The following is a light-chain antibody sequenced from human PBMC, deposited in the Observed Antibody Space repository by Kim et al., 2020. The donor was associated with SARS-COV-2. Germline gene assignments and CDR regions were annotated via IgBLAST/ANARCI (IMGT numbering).Light chain of an antibody. Sequence: ASVKLTCPLSSGHSTNAIAWHQQQPEKGPRYLMKLNSDGSHNKGDGIPDRFSGSSSGAERYLTISSLQSEDEADYYCQTWGTGIWVFGGGTQLTVL. CDR3: QTWGTGIWV. V-gene: IGLV4-69*01. J-gene: IGLJ3*02. CDR1: SGHSTNA. CDR2: LNSDGSH.